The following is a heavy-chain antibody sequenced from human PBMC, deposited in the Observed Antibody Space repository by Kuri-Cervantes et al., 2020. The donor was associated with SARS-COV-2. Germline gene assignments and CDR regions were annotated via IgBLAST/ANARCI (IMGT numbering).Heavy chain of an antibody. CDR2: ISSSSSYI. Sequence: GASLKISCAASGFTFSSYSMNWVRQAPGKGLEWVSSISSSSSYIYYADSVKGRFTISRDNAKNSLYLQMNSLRAEDTAVYYCARDRGEDIVVVVAASAYDYWGQGTLVTVSS. CDR3: ARDRGEDIVVVVAASAYDY. V-gene: IGHV3-21*01. CDR1: GFTFSSYS. D-gene: IGHD2-15*01. J-gene: IGHJ4*02.